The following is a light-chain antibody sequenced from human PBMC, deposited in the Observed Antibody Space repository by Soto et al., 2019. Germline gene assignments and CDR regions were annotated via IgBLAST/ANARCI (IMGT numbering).Light chain of an antibody. CDR1: SSDVGGYNY. CDR2: DVS. V-gene: IGLV2-14*03. J-gene: IGLJ2*01. CDR3: SSYTGSTTLVI. Sequence: QSALTQPASVSGSTGPSITISCTGSSSDVGGYNYVSWYQQQPGKAPKLMIYDVSNRPSGVSNRFSGSRSGNTASLTISGLQAEDEAYYYCSSYTGSTTLVIFGGGTKLTV.